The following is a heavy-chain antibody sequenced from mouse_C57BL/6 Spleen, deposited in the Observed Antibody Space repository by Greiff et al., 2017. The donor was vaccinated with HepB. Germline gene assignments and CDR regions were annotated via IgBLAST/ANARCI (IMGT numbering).Heavy chain of an antibody. CDR3: ARSIGSSLYYYAMDY. V-gene: IGHV1-82*01. J-gene: IGHJ4*01. Sequence: VQLQQSGPELVKPGASVKISCKASGYAFSSSWMNWVKQRPGKGLEWIGRIYPGDGVTNYNGKFKGKATLTADKSSSTAYMQLSSLTSEDSAVYFCARSIGSSLYYYAMDYWGQGTSVTVSS. CDR2: IYPGDGVT. CDR1: GYAFSSSW. D-gene: IGHD1-1*01.